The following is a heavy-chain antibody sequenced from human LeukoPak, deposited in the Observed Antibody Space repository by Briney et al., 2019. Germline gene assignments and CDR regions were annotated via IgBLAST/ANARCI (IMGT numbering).Heavy chain of an antibody. D-gene: IGHD5-12*01. CDR2: IWYDGSKK. Sequence: GRSLRLSCAASGFSFSSYAMPWVRQAPGKGPEWVALIWYDGSKKYYADSVKGRFTISRDNSGNTLYLQMNSLGVEDTAVYFCARLQGVATLDYWGQGTLVTVSS. CDR3: ARLQGVATLDY. J-gene: IGHJ4*02. V-gene: IGHV3-33*01. CDR1: GFSFSSYA.